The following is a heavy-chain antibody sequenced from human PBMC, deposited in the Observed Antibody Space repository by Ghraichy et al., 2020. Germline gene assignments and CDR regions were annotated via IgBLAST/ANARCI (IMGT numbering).Heavy chain of an antibody. CDR2: ISSSSSYI. Sequence: GGSLRLSCAASGFTFSSYSMNWVRQAPGKGLEWVSSISSSSSYIYYADSVKGRFTISRDNAKNSLYLQMNSLRAEDTAVYYCARDSSSIAAAGNGMDVWGQGTTVTVSS. V-gene: IGHV3-21*01. CDR3: ARDSSSIAAAGNGMDV. D-gene: IGHD6-13*01. CDR1: GFTFSSYS. J-gene: IGHJ6*02.